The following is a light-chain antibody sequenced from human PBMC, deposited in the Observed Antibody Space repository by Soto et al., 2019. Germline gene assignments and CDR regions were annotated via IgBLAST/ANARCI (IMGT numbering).Light chain of an antibody. CDR2: EVS. CDR1: SSDVGGYNF. CDR3: CSYTTSSTLV. Sequence: QPALTQPASVSGSPGQSITISCTGTSSDVGGYNFVSWYQHHPGTAPKLMIYEVSHRPSGASNRFSGSKSGNTASLTISGLQAEDEADYYCCSYTTSSTLVFGGGTKLTVL. V-gene: IGLV2-14*01. J-gene: IGLJ2*01.